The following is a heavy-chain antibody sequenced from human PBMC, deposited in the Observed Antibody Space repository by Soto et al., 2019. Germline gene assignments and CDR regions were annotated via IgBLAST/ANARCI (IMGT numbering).Heavy chain of an antibody. V-gene: IGHV2-5*01. Sequence: SGPTLVNPTQTLTLTCTFSGFSFTTAGVAVGWIRQTPGEALEWLTLIYYNDDRRFSPSLKTRLTITGDTSKNQVVLSLTNVDPGDTATYFCAHSDGGYEIIYFDFWGQGIPVTVSS. D-gene: IGHD5-12*01. CDR2: IYYNDDR. CDR3: AHSDGGYEIIYFDF. J-gene: IGHJ4*02. CDR1: GFSFTTAGVA.